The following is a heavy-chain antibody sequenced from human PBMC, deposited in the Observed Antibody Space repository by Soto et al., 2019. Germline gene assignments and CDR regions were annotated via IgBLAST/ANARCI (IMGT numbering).Heavy chain of an antibody. D-gene: IGHD3-16*01. CDR2: ICWDDDK. J-gene: IGHJ4*02. V-gene: IGHV2-5*02. CDR1: GFSFRSSGVA. CDR3: AHRLRSSNGWGTFDY. Sequence: QITLKESGPTLVKPTQTLTLTCTFSGFSFRSSGVAVGWIRQPPGKALEWVVFICWDDDKRYSPSLKSRITITKDTSNNQVVLTMTNIDPVDTGTYYCAHRLRSSNGWGTFDYWGQGIVVTVSS.